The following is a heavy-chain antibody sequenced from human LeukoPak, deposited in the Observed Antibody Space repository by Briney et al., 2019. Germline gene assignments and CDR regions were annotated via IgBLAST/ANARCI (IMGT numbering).Heavy chain of an antibody. CDR2: IRYDGSNK. J-gene: IGHJ3*02. CDR1: GFTFSSYG. V-gene: IGHV3-30*02. D-gene: IGHD3-3*01. Sequence: GGSLRLSCAASGFTFSSYGMHWVRQAPGKGLDWVAFIRYDGSNKYYADSVKGRFTISRDNSKNRLYLQMNSLRAEDTAVYYCAKDGVVIDFDAFDIWGQGTMVTVSS. CDR3: AKDGVVIDFDAFDI.